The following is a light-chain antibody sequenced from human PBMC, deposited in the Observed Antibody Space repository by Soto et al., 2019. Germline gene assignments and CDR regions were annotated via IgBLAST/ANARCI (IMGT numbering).Light chain of an antibody. J-gene: IGKJ1*01. CDR1: HSMSNSN. CDR3: QQYGSSPTT. CDR2: GAS. V-gene: IGKV3-20*01. Sequence: IVLTQSPGTLSLSPGDRATLSCRASHSMSNSNLAWYQHKPGQAPRLLIYGASNRATGIPDRFSGSGSGTDFILTINRLEPEDFAVYYCQQYGSSPTTFGQGTKVEIK.